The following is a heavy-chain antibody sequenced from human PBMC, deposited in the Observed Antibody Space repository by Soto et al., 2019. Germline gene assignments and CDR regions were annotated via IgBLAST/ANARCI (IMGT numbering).Heavy chain of an antibody. CDR3: ARVFDTYYFDS. V-gene: IGHV3-33*01. D-gene: IGHD3-9*01. J-gene: IGHJ4*02. Sequence: GGSLRLSCAASGFTFSSYGMHWVRQAPGKGLEWVAVIWSDGNNKYYADSVKGRFTISRVNSKKTLYLQMNSLRAEDTAVYYCARVFDTYYFDSWGQGNMVTVSS. CDR2: IWSDGNNK. CDR1: GFTFSSYG.